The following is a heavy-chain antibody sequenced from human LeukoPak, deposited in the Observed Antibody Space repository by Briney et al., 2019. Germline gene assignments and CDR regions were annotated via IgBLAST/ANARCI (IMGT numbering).Heavy chain of an antibody. CDR1: GFNFYSYT. V-gene: IGHV3-23*01. CDR3: AKGALRGYSAPGVFDM. D-gene: IGHD5-12*01. Sequence: GGSLRLSCAASGFNFYSYTMTWVRQAPGKGLEWVSSISGSGGSTYYAESVKGRFTISRDNEKYTLYLRMKSLGVEDTAMYYCAKGALRGYSAPGVFDMWGHGTKVTVSA. CDR2: ISGSGGST. J-gene: IGHJ3*02.